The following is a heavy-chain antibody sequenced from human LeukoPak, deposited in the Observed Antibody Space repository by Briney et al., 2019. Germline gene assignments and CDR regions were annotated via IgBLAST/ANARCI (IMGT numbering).Heavy chain of an antibody. CDR3: ARDYYDSSGYFLL. D-gene: IGHD3-22*01. J-gene: IGHJ4*02. CDR2: INPNSGGT. V-gene: IGHV1-2*02. Sequence: GASVKVSCKASGYTFTGYYMHWVRQAPGQGLEWMGWINPNSGGTNYAQKFQGRVTMTRDTSISTAYMELSRLRSDDTAVYYCARDYYDSSGYFLLWGQGTLVTVSS. CDR1: GYTFTGYY.